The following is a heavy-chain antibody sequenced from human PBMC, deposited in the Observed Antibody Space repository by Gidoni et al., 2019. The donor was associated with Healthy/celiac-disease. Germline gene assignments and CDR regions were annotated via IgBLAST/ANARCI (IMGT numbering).Heavy chain of an antibody. J-gene: IGHJ4*02. CDR1: GYTFTGYY. V-gene: IGHV1-2*02. CDR2: INPNSGGT. CDR3: ARDGDTAMVIGDY. Sequence: VQLVQSGAEVKKPGASVKVSCKPSGYTFTGYYIHWVRQAPGQGLEWMGWINPNSGGTNYAQKFQGRVTMTRDTSISTAYMELSRLRSDDTAVDDCARDGDTAMVIGDYWGQGTLVTVSS. D-gene: IGHD5-18*01.